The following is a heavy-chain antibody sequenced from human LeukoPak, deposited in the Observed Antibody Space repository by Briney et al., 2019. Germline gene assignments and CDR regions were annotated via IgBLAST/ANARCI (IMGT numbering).Heavy chain of an antibody. CDR2: IYTSGST. J-gene: IGHJ6*03. Sequence: SETLSLTCTVSGGSISSSSYYWGWIRQPPGKGLEWIGRIYTSGSTNYNPSLKSRVTISVDTSKNQFSLKLSSVTAADTAVYYCARGDTAMVYYYYYMDVWGKGTTVTVSS. D-gene: IGHD5-18*01. CDR1: GGSISSSSYY. CDR3: ARGDTAMVYYYYYMDV. V-gene: IGHV4-39*07.